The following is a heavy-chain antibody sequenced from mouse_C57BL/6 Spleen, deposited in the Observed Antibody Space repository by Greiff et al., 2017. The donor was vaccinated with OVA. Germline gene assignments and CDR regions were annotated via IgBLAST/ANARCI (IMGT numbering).Heavy chain of an antibody. V-gene: IGHV1-52*01. CDR1: GYTFTSYW. CDR3: ARLHYGSSYFDV. J-gene: IGHJ1*03. CDR2: IDPSDSET. D-gene: IGHD1-1*01. Sequence: VQLQQSGAELVRPGSSVKLSCKASGYTFTSYWMHWVKQRPIQGLEWIGNIDPSDSETHYNQKFKDKATLTVDKSSSTAYMQLSSLTSEDSAVYYCARLHYGSSYFDVWGTGTTVTVSS.